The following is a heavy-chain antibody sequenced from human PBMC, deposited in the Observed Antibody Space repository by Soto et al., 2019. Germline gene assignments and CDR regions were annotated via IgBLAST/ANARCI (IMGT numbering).Heavy chain of an antibody. D-gene: IGHD3-3*01. Sequence: ASVKVSCKASGYTFTSYYMHWVRQAPGQGLEWMGIINPSGGSTSYAQKFQGRVTMTRDTSTSTVYMELSSLRSEDTAVYYCARGGITIFGVVTPAGAFDIWGQGTTVTVSS. CDR3: ARGGITIFGVVTPAGAFDI. CDR1: GYTFTSYY. J-gene: IGHJ3*02. V-gene: IGHV1-46*01. CDR2: INPSGGST.